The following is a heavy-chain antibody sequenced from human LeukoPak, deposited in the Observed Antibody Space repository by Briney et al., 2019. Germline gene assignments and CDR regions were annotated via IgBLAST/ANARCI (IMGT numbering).Heavy chain of an antibody. V-gene: IGHV4-39*01. CDR3: TTGNY. Sequence: SETLSLTCTVSGGSISSSSYYWGWIRQPPRKRLEWIGSIYYTGSTYYNPSLKSRVTISVDTSKNQFSLKLTSVTAADTAVYYCTTGNYWGQGTLVTVSS. CDR1: GGSISSSSYY. J-gene: IGHJ4*02. CDR2: IYYTGST. D-gene: IGHD1-14*01.